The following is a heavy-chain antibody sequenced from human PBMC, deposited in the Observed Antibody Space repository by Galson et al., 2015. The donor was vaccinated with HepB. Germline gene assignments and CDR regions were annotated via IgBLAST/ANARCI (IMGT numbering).Heavy chain of an antibody. CDR2: VTGNGGYT. Sequence: SLRLSCAGTGFTFSTYALSWVRQAPGKGLEWVAVVTGNGGYTAYTESMKGRFTISRDNSKNTLYLQMNSLRAEDTAVYYCARGVYYGSLWFQHWGQGTLVTVSS. CDR3: ARGVYYGSLWFQH. D-gene: IGHD3-10*01. CDR1: GFTFSTYA. V-gene: IGHV3-23*01. J-gene: IGHJ1*01.